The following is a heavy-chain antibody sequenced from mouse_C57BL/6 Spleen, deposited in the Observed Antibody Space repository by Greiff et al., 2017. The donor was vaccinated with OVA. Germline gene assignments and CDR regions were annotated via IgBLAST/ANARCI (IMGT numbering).Heavy chain of an antibody. CDR3: ARRGYGSTNYFDY. V-gene: IGHV5-6*02. CDR2: ISSGGSYT. J-gene: IGHJ2*01. D-gene: IGHD1-1*01. Sequence: EVKVVESGGDLVKPGGSLKLSCAASGFTFSSYGMSWVRQTPDKRLEWVATISSGGSYTYYPDSVKGRFTISRDNAKNTLYLQMSSLKSEDTAMYYCARRGYGSTNYFDYWGQGTTLTVSS. CDR1: GFTFSSYG.